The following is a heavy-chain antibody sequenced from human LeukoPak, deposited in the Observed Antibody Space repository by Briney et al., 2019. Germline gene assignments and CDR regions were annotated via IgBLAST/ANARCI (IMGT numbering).Heavy chain of an antibody. CDR1: GFAFSNYV. J-gene: IGHJ2*01. Sequence: GGSLRLSCTASGFAFSNYVMSWVRQVPGRGLEWVSSISSSGSTYYADSIKGRFTISRDNSKNTLYLQMNSLRAEDTAVYHCANPRRTYWYFDLWGRGTLLAVSS. V-gene: IGHV3-23*01. CDR2: ISSSGST. CDR3: ANPRRTYWYFDL.